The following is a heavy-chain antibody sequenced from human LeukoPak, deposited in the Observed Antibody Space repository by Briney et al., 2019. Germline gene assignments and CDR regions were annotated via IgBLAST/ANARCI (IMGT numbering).Heavy chain of an antibody. Sequence: GASVTVSCKASGYTFTSYGISWVRQAPGQGLEWMGWISAYNGNTNYAQKPQGRVTMTTDTSTSTAYMELRSLRSDDTAVYYCARDYSPYYYDSSGSDYWGQGTLVTVSS. CDR3: ARDYSPYYYDSSGSDY. D-gene: IGHD3-22*01. CDR1: GYTFTSYG. CDR2: ISAYNGNT. V-gene: IGHV1-18*01. J-gene: IGHJ4*02.